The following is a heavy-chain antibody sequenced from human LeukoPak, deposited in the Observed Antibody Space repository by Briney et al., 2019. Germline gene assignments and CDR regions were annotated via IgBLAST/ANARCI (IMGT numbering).Heavy chain of an antibody. Sequence: PSETLSLTCTVSGGSISSSSYYWGWIRQPPGKGLEWIGSIYYSGSTYYNPSLKSRVTISVDTSKNQFSLKLSSVTAADTAVYYCARLDFHRSSWYRVGVNWFDPWGQGTLVTVSS. V-gene: IGHV4-39*07. D-gene: IGHD6-13*01. J-gene: IGHJ5*02. CDR1: GGSISSSSYY. CDR3: ARLDFHRSSWYRVGVNWFDP. CDR2: IYYSGST.